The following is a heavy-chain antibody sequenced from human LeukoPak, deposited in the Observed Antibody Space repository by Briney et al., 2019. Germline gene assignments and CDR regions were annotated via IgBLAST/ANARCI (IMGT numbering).Heavy chain of an antibody. J-gene: IGHJ1*01. V-gene: IGHV3-30*18. CDR3: AKDSITMIEPLGYFQH. D-gene: IGHD3-22*01. CDR2: ISYDGSNK. Sequence: PGGSLRLSCAASGFTFSSYGMHWVRQAPGKGLEWVAVISYDGSNKYYADSVKGRFTISRDNSKNTLYLQMNSLRAEDTAVYYCAKDSITMIEPLGYFQHWGQGTLVTVSS. CDR1: GFTFSSYG.